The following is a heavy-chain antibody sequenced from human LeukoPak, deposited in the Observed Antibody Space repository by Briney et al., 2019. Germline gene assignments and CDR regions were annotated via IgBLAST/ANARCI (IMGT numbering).Heavy chain of an antibody. CDR2: TYYRSKWYN. D-gene: IGHD2-15*01. Sequence: SQTLSLTCAISGDSVSSNNAAWVWIRQSRSRGLEWLGRTYYRSKWYNDYAVSVKSRMTISADTSKNQFSLQVNSVTPADTAVYYCVRVGGSYEYGLDVWGQGTTVTVS. J-gene: IGHJ6*02. CDR1: GDSVSSNNAA. V-gene: IGHV6-1*01. CDR3: VRVGGSYEYGLDV.